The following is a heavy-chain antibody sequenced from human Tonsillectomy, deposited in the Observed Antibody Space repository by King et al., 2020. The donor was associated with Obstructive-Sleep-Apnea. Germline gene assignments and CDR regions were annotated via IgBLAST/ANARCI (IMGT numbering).Heavy chain of an antibody. V-gene: IGHV3-30*18. CDR1: GFTFSSYG. D-gene: IGHD2-2*02. CDR2: ISYDGSNK. J-gene: IGHJ4*02. CDR3: AKGTLYPDY. Sequence: VQLVESGGGVVQPGRSLRLSCAASGFTFSSYGMHWVRQAPGKGLEWVAVISYDGSNKYYADSVKGRFTISRYNSKNTLYLQMNSLRAEDTAVYYCAKGTLYPDYWGQGNRVTVPS.